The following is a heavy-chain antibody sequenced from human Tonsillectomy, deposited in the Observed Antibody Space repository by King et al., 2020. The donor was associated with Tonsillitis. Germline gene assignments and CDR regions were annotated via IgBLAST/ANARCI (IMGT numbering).Heavy chain of an antibody. CDR3: AHERLLDAEGGFDY. CDR2: FYCDDDN. V-gene: IGHV2-5*02. Sequence: TLKESGPTLVKPNQTLTLTCTFSGFSLNTTALVVGWIRQPPGKALEWLALFYCDDDNRYSPSLKIRLTTTKETSKSQVVLTMTNMDPVETATYYCAHERLLDAEGGFDYWGQGTLVTVSS. CDR1: GFSLNTTALV. J-gene: IGHJ4*02. D-gene: IGHD2-15*01.